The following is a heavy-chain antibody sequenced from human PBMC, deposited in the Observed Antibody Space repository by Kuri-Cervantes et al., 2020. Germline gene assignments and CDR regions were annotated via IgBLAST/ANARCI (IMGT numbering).Heavy chain of an antibody. V-gene: IGHV4-59*01. J-gene: IGHJ4*02. Sequence: SQTLSLTCAVYGGSFSGYYWSWIRQPPGKGLEWIGYIYYSGSTNYNPSLKSRVTISVDTSKNQFSLKLSSVTAADTAVYYCARSVAGDYWGQGTLVTVSS. D-gene: IGHD6-19*01. CDR1: GGSFSGYY. CDR2: IYYSGST. CDR3: ARSVAGDY.